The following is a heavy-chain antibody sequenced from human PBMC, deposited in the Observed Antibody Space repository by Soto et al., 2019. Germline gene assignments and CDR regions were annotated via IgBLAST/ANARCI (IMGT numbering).Heavy chain of an antibody. Sequence: QITLKESGPTLVKPTQTLTLTCTFSGFSLSTGGMGVGWIRQPPGKALEWLALIYWDDDKRYSPSLKSRLTIAKDTSKNQVVLIMTNMDPVDTATYYCVHSRCGGDCLQSYSSHYYYGMDVWGQGTTVTVSS. D-gene: IGHD2-21*02. CDR2: IYWDDDK. V-gene: IGHV2-5*02. CDR1: GFSLSTGGMG. J-gene: IGHJ6*02. CDR3: VHSRCGGDCLQSYSSHYYYGMDV.